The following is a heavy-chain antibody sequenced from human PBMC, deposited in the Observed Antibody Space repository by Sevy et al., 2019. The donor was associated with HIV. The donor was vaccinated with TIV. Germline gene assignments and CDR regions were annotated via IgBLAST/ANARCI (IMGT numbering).Heavy chain of an antibody. D-gene: IGHD3-3*01. J-gene: IGHJ4*02. CDR2: INHSGST. CDR1: GGSFSGYY. V-gene: IGHV4-34*01. CDR3: ARGEGDLTI. Sequence: SETLSLTCAVYGGSFSGYYWSWIRHPPGKGLEWVGEINHSGSTNYNPSLKSRVTISVDTSKNQFSLKLSSVTAADTAVYYCARGEGDLTIWGQGTLVTVSS.